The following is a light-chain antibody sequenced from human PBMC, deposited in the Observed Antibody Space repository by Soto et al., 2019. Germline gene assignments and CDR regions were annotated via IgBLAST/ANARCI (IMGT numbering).Light chain of an antibody. J-gene: IGKJ1*01. CDR2: DTS. Sequence: EVVLTQSPGTLSLSPGERVTLSCRASHNFSSDYLAWYQQKPGLAPRLLIFDTSFRATGIPDRFSGSGSGTDFTLTISRLEPEDFAVYYCQQYHASPATFGQGTKVEIK. CDR1: HNFSSDY. CDR3: QQYHASPAT. V-gene: IGKV3D-20*01.